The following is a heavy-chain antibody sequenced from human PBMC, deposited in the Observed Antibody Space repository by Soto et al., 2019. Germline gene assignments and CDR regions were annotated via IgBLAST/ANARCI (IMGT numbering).Heavy chain of an antibody. CDR2: IYYSGST. D-gene: IGHD2-2*02. CDR3: AGGDCSSTSCYTQAYYYYGMDV. J-gene: IGHJ6*02. CDR1: GGSISSYY. Sequence: XGTLSLTCTVSGGSISSYYWSWIRQPPGKELEWIGYIYYSGSTNYNPSLKSRVTISVDTSKNQFSLKLSSVTDADTAVYYCAGGDCSSTSCYTQAYYYYGMDVWGQGTTVTVSS. V-gene: IGHV4-59*01.